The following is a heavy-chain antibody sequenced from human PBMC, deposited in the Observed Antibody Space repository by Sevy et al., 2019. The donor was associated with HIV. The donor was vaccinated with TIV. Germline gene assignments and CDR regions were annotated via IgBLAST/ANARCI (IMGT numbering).Heavy chain of an antibody. D-gene: IGHD3-10*01. CDR3: ARGEYFGELGNWFDP. Sequence: GGSLRLSCAASGFTFSDYYMSWIRQAPGKELEWVSYMSGSATFIHYADSLQGRFTISRDNAKNSLYLQMNNLRAEDTAVYYCARGEYFGELGNWFDPWGQGTLVTVSS. J-gene: IGHJ5*02. CDR1: GFTFSDYY. V-gene: IGHV3-11*01. CDR2: MSGSATFI.